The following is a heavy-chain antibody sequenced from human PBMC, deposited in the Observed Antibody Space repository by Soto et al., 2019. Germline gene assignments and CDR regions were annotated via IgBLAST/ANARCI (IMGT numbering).Heavy chain of an antibody. CDR1: GYTFTSYY. Sequence: QVQLVQSGAEVKKPGASVKVSCKASGYTFTSYYMHWVRQAPGQGLEWMGIINPSGGSTSYAQKFQGRVTMTRDTSTRTVYMELSSLRSEDTAVYYCASDLIVPAAIPYYYCMDVWGQGTTVTVSS. CDR3: ASDLIVPAAIPYYYCMDV. D-gene: IGHD2-2*01. J-gene: IGHJ6*01. CDR2: INPSGGST. V-gene: IGHV1-46*01.